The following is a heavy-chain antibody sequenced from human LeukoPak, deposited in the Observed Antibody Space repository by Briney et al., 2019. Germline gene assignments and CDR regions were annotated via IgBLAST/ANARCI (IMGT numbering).Heavy chain of an antibody. CDR2: INPNSVGT. J-gene: IGHJ4*02. CDR3: ARGWIQLGPSGY. V-gene: IGHV1-2*02. CDR1: GYTFTGYY. Sequence: ASVKVSCKASGYTFTGYYMHWVRQAPGQGLEWMGWINPNSVGTNYAQKFQGRVTMARDTSISTAYMELSRLRSDDTAVYYCARGWIQLGPSGYWGQGTLVTVST. D-gene: IGHD5-18*01.